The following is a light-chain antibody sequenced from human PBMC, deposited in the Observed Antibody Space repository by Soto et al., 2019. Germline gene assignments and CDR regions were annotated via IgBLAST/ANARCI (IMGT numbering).Light chain of an antibody. V-gene: IGLV1-40*01. CDR3: QSYDNSLSGYV. J-gene: IGLJ3*02. Sequence: QSVLTQPPSVSGAPRQRVTISCTGSSSNIGAGYVVHWYQQLPGTAPKLLIYDNINRPSGVPDRFSGSKSGASASLAITGLRAEDEADYYCQSYDNSLSGYVFGGGTKVTVL. CDR1: SSNIGAGYV. CDR2: DNI.